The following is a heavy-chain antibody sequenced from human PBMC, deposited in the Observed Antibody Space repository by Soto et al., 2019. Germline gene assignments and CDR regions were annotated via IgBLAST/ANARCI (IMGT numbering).Heavy chain of an antibody. CDR1: GFTFSSYA. Sequence: QVQLVESGGGVVQPGRSLRLSCAASGFTFSSYAMHWVRQAPGKGLEWVAVISSDGSNKYYADSVKGRFTISGDNSKNTLYLQMNSLRAEDTAVYYCARGGYDYDSSGGFDYWGQGTLVTVSS. CDR2: ISSDGSNK. J-gene: IGHJ4*02. D-gene: IGHD3-22*01. CDR3: ARGGYDYDSSGGFDY. V-gene: IGHV3-30-3*01.